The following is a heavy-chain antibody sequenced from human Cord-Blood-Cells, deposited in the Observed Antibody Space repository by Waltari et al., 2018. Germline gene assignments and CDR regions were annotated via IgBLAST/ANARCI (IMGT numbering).Heavy chain of an antibody. CDR1: GYTLTELS. CDR3: ATPYSGSYYYYYGMDV. V-gene: IGHV1-24*01. J-gene: IGHJ6*02. Sequence: QFQLVQSGAEVQKPGASVKVSCKASGYTLTELSMPWVRQAPGKGLEWMGGFDPEDGETIYAQKFQGRVTMTEDTSTDTAYMELSSLRSEDTAVYYCATPYSGSYYYYYGMDVWGQGTTVTVSS. CDR2: FDPEDGET. D-gene: IGHD1-26*01.